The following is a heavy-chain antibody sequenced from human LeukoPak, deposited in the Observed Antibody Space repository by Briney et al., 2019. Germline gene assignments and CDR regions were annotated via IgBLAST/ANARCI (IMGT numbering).Heavy chain of an antibody. J-gene: IGHJ4*02. V-gene: IGHV1-69*04. CDR3: ARGSYGYEFYFDY. CDR1: GGTFSSYA. CDR2: IIPILGTA. D-gene: IGHD5-18*01. Sequence: SVKVSCKASGGTFSSYAISWVRQAPGQGLEWMGRIIPILGTANYAQKFQGRVTITTDKSTSTAYMELSSLRSEDTAVYYCARGSYGYEFYFDYWGQGTLVTVSS.